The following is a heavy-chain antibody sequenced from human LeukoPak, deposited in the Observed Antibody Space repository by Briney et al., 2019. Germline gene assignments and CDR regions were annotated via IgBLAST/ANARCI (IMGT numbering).Heavy chain of an antibody. V-gene: IGHV1-18*01. CDR2: ISGYNGYT. J-gene: IGHJ6*03. Sequence: ASVKVSCKASGYIFTGYGLSWVRQAPGQGLEWMGWISGYNGYTNYAQKVQDRVTMTTDTSTTTAYMELRSLKSDDTAVYYCARVAIINYRVYYYYYMDVWGKGTTVTVSS. CDR3: ARVAIINYRVYYYYYMDV. CDR1: GYIFTGYG. D-gene: IGHD3-10*01.